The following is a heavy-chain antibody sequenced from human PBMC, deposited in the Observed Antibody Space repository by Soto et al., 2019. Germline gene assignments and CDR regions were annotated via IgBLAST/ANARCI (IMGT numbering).Heavy chain of an antibody. CDR2: ISSSSNK. CDR1: GFTFSTYS. CDR3: ARLYSNSDY. J-gene: IGHJ4*02. D-gene: IGHD2-21*01. V-gene: IGHV3-21*01. Sequence: SGFTFSTYSMNWVRQSPGKGLEWVPSISSSSNKYYADSVKGRFTISRDNSKNTLYLQMNSLRAEDTAVYYCARLYSNSDYWGQGTLVTVSS.